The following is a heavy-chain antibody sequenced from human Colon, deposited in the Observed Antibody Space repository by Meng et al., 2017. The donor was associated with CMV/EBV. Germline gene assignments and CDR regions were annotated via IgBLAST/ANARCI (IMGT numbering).Heavy chain of an antibody. D-gene: IGHD4/OR15-4a*01. CDR1: GDSISNYY. Sequence: QVQTRAPGPGRVKPSEPLSLTCTASGDSISNYYWSWIRQSPGKGLEWIGYIYSSGSTNYNPSLKSRVTISIDTSKNQFSLKLTSVTAADTAVYYCAKGRARNDYWFDPWGQGTLVTVSS. CDR3: AKGRARNDYWFDP. CDR2: IYSSGST. J-gene: IGHJ5*02. V-gene: IGHV4-59*01.